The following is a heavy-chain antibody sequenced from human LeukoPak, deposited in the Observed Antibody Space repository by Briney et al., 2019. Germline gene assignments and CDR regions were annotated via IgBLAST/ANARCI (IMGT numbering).Heavy chain of an antibody. CDR1: GGTFSSYA. V-gene: IGHV1-69*13. D-gene: IGHD3-22*01. CDR3: ARDLYYYDSSGYYEPVRFDY. Sequence: ASVKVSCKASGGTFSSYAISWVRQAPGQGLEWMGGIIPIFGTANYAQKFQGRVTITADESTSTAYTELSSLRSEDTAVYYCARDLYYYDSSGYYEPVRFDYWGQGTLVTVSS. J-gene: IGHJ4*02. CDR2: IIPIFGTA.